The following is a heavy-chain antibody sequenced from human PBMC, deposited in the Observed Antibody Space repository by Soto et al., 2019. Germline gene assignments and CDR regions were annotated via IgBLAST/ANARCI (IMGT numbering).Heavy chain of an antibody. J-gene: IGHJ4*02. CDR2: INVYNGNT. V-gene: IGHV1-18*01. CDR1: GYTFTSYG. CDR3: ASDTSRGEYDY. D-gene: IGHD3-10*01. Sequence: QVQLVQSGAEVKKPGASVKVSCKASGYTFTSYGISWVRQAPGQGLEWMGWINVYNGNTNYAQKLQGRVTMTTDPSTSTAYLDLRSLRSDDTAVYFCASDTSRGEYDYWGQGNLVTVSS.